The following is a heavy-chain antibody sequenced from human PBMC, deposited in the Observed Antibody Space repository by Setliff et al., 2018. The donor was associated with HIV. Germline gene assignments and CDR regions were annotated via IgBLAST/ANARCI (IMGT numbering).Heavy chain of an antibody. CDR1: GFTFSSYS. J-gene: IGHJ3*01. D-gene: IGHD1-1*01. CDR2: ISGSGSTI. CDR3: ASTNHAFDF. Sequence: AGGSLRLSCAASGFTFSSYSMNWVRQAPGKGLEWVSFISGSGSTIYYADSVKGRFTISRDNAKNSLYLQMNSLRAEDTAVYYCASTNHAFDFWGQGTMVTV. V-gene: IGHV3-48*04.